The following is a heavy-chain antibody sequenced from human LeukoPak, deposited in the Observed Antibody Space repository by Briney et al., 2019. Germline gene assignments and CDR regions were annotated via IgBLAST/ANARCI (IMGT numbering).Heavy chain of an antibody. CDR1: GYSISSGSYY. V-gene: IGHV4-61*02. CDR2: IYTSGST. Sequence: SETLSLTCTVSGYSISSGSYYWSWIRQPAGKGLEWIGRIYTSGSTNYNPSLKSRVTISVDTSKNQFSLKLRSVTAADTAVYYCARAPRTVVPAAQFDYWGQGTLVTVSS. D-gene: IGHD2-2*01. CDR3: ARAPRTVVPAAQFDY. J-gene: IGHJ4*02.